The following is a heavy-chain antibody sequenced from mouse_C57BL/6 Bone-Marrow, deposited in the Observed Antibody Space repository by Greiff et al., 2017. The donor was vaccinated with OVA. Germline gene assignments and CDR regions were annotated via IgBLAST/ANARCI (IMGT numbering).Heavy chain of an antibody. CDR2: IYPRSGNT. D-gene: IGHD1-1*01. CDR1: GYTFTSYG. J-gene: IGHJ3*01. V-gene: IGHV1-81*01. CDR3: AREAFITTVVGAY. Sequence: QVQLKESGAELARPGASVKLSCKASGYTFTSYGISWVKQRTGQGLEWIGEIYPRSGNTYYNEKFKGKATLTADKSSSTAYMELRSLTSEDSAVYFCAREAFITTVVGAYWGQGTLVTVSA.